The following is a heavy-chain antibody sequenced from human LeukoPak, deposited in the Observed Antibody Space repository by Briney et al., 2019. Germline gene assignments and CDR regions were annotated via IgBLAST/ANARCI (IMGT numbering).Heavy chain of an antibody. D-gene: IGHD6-13*01. CDR1: GFTFSSYA. Sequence: PGGSLSPSCAASGFTFSSYAMHWVRQAPGKGLEWVAVTSYDGSNKYYADSVKGRFTISRDNSKNTLYLQMNSLRAEDTAVYYCARGSARSSWQYNWFDPWGQGTLVTVSS. J-gene: IGHJ5*02. V-gene: IGHV3-30*04. CDR3: ARGSARSSWQYNWFDP. CDR2: TSYDGSNK.